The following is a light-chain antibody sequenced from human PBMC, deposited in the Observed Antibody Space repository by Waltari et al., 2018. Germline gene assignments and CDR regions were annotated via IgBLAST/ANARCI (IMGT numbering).Light chain of an antibody. CDR3: MQTLQSRT. V-gene: IGKV2-28*01. Sequence: DMVMTQSPLSLPVTPGEPAPIPGRSSQSPLHSIGNTSLSWYLQKAGQSQQLLFYLVSNRASGVPDRFSGSGSGTDFTLKISRVEADDVGVYYCMQTLQSRTLGQGTKVEI. CDR1: QSPLHSIGNTS. CDR2: LVS. J-gene: IGKJ1*01.